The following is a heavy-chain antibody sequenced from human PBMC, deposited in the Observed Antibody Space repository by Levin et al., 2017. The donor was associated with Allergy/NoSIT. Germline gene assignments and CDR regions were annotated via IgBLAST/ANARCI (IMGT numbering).Heavy chain of an antibody. V-gene: IGHV3-9*01. CDR2: ISWNSGSI. D-gene: IGHD3-22*01. Sequence: SLKISCAASGFTFDDYAMHWVRQAPGKGLEWVSGISWNSGSIGYADSVKGRFTISRDNAKNSLYLQMNSLRAEDTALYYCAKDMGYDSSGYRDAFDIWGQGTMVTVSS. CDR1: GFTFDDYA. J-gene: IGHJ3*02. CDR3: AKDMGYDSSGYRDAFDI.